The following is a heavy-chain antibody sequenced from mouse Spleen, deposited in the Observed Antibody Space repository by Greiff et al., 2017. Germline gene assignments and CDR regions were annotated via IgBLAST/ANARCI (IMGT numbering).Heavy chain of an antibody. D-gene: IGHD1-1*01. J-gene: IGHJ2*01. CDR3: ARGGPYGSSYLDY. CDR2: ISYDGSN. Sequence: VQLQQSGPGLVKPSQSLSLTCSVTGYSITSGYYWNWIRQFPGNKLEWMGYISYDGSNNYNPSLKNRISITRDTSKNQFFLKLNSVTTEDTATYYCARGGPYGSSYLDYWGQGTTLTVSS. V-gene: IGHV3-6*01. CDR1: GYSITSGYY.